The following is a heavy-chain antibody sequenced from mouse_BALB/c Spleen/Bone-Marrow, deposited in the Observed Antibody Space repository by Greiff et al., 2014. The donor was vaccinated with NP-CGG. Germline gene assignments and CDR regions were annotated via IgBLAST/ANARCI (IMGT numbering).Heavy chain of an antibody. D-gene: IGHD1-2*01. V-gene: IGHV1S56*01. CDR2: IYPGNVNT. CDR1: GFTFTSYL. J-gene: IGHJ1*01. Sequence: QVQLKESGPELVKPGASVRISCKASGFTFTSYLIHWMKERPGQGLEWIGWIYPGNVNTNYNEKFKGKATLTADKSSTTAYMQLSSLTSEDSAVYFCARRFITTTHWYFDVWGAGTTVTVSS. CDR3: ARRFITTTHWYFDV.